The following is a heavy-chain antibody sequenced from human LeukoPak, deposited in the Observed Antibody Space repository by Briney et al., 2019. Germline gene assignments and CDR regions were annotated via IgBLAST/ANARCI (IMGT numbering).Heavy chain of an antibody. V-gene: IGHV1-2*02. CDR1: GYTFTGYY. J-gene: IGHJ4*02. Sequence: ASVKVSCKASGYTFTGYYMHWVRQAPGQGLEWMGWINPNSGGTNYAQKFQGRVTMTRDTSISTAYMELRSLRSDDTAVYYCARDGGYYYDSSGYPDYWGQGTLVTVSS. D-gene: IGHD3-22*01. CDR3: ARDGGYYYDSSGYPDY. CDR2: INPNSGGT.